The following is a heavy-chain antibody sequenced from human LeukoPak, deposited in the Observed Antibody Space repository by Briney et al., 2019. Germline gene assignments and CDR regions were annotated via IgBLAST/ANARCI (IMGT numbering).Heavy chain of an antibody. V-gene: IGHV1-69*06. D-gene: IGHD1-26*01. Sequence: SVGVSCTASGRTFSRYAIRWLSQAPGHGLGWRGGSLPIFGTATFAQKFQSSVKNTANKSTRTAYMELSSLRAEDTAVYYCAEGAWAATFDYWGQGTLVTVSS. CDR2: SLPIFGTA. CDR3: AEGAWAATFDY. CDR1: GRTFSRYA. J-gene: IGHJ4*02.